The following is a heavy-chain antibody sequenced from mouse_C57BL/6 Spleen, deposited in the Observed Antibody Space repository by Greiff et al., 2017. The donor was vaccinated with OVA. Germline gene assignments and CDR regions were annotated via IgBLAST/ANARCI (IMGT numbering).Heavy chain of an antibody. CDR2: IYPGSGST. CDR3: ARLDYGYDVMDY. Sequence: VQLQQSGAELVKPGASVKMSCKASGYTFTSYWITWVKQRPGQGLEWIGEIYPGSGSTNYNEKFKSKATLTVDKSSSTAYLQLSSLTSEDSAVDDCARLDYGYDVMDYWGQGTSVTVSS. D-gene: IGHD2-2*01. V-gene: IGHV1-55*01. CDR1: GYTFTSYW. J-gene: IGHJ4*01.